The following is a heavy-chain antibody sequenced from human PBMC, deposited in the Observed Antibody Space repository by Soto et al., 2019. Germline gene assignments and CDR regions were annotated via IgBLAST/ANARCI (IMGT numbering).Heavy chain of an antibody. J-gene: IGHJ4*02. Sequence: AGGSLRLSCAVSGFTFGDFAMSWVRQAPGKGLEWVSGINWNGISTSYRDSVEGRFIISRDDAQNSLYLQMNSLRAEDTALYYCARDGFQYDDGGYYEFDYWGQGTLVTVSS. CDR1: GFTFGDFA. CDR3: ARDGFQYDDGGYYEFDY. CDR2: INWNGIST. V-gene: IGHV3-20*04. D-gene: IGHD3-22*01.